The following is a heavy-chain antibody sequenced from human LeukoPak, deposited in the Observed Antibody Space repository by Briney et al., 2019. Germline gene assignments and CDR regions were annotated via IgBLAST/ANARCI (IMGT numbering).Heavy chain of an antibody. V-gene: IGHV3-48*03. CDR3: ARGPYDSSGYHYYFDQ. Sequence: GGSLRLSCAASGFTFSTYEMNWVRQAPGKGLEWVLYISPSGKTIYYADSVKGRFTISRDNAKNLLYLQMNSLRAEDTAVYYCARGPYDSSGYHYYFDQWGQGTLVTVSS. D-gene: IGHD3-22*01. CDR2: ISPSGKTI. CDR1: GFTFSTYE. J-gene: IGHJ4*02.